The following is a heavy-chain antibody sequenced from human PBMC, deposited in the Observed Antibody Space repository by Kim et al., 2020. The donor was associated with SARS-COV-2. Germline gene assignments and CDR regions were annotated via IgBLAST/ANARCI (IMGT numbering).Heavy chain of an antibody. CDR3: ARDNLGIAVAGDY. D-gene: IGHD6-19*01. V-gene: IGHV7-4-1*02. J-gene: IGHJ4*02. Sequence: YAQGFTGRFVFSLDTSVSTAYLQISSLKAEDTAVYYCARDNLGIAVAGDYWGQGTLVTVSS.